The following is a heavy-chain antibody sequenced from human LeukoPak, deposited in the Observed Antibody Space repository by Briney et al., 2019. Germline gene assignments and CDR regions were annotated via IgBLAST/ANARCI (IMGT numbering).Heavy chain of an antibody. D-gene: IGHD4-17*01. CDR3: AKDPDGDPLYYFDY. CDR2: ISYDGSNK. CDR1: GFSFSSYG. J-gene: IGHJ4*02. V-gene: IGHV3-30*18. Sequence: GGSLRLSCAGSGFSFSSYGMHWVRQAPGKGLEWVAVISYDGSNKYYADSVKGRFTISRDNSKNTLYLQMNSLRAEDTAVYYCAKDPDGDPLYYFDYWGQGTLVTVSS.